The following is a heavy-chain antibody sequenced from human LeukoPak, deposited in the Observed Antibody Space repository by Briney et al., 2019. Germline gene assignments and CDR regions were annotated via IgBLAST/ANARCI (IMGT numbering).Heavy chain of an antibody. CDR3: ATGYSSGWYFYFQH. V-gene: IGHV3-48*04. CDR1: GFTFSTYS. Sequence: GGSLRLSCAASGFTFSTYSINWVRQAPGKGLEWVSYIGSSGTTIFYADSVKGRFSISRDNAKNSLSLRMNSLSAEDTAVYYCATGYSSGWYFYFQHWGQGSLVSVSS. D-gene: IGHD6-19*01. CDR2: IGSSGTTI. J-gene: IGHJ1*01.